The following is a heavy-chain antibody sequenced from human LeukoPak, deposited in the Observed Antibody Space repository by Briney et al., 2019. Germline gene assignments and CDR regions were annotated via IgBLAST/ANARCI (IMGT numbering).Heavy chain of an antibody. CDR3: ARLYYDFWSGYHLDYYYYMDV. CDR2: ITWNGGNT. CDR1: GFTFDDYG. J-gene: IGHJ6*03. Sequence: GGSLRLSCATSGFTFDDYGMSWVRQAPGKGLEWVSGITWNGGNTGYSDSVKGRFTISRDNAKNSLYLQMNSLRAEDTAVYYCARLYYDFWSGYHLDYYYYMDVWGKGTTITVSS. V-gene: IGHV3-20*04. D-gene: IGHD3-3*01.